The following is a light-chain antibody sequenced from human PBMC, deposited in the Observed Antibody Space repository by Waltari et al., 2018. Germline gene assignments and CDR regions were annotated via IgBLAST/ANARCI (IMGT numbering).Light chain of an antibody. CDR1: QWVTSSY. CDR2: AAS. J-gene: IGKJ4*01. V-gene: IGKV3-20*01. Sequence: EIVLTQSPDTLSLSSGERATLSCRASQWVTSSYLAWYQQKPGQAPRLLIYAASARATGIPDRFSGSGSGTDFTLTISRLEPEDFAVYFCQQYGSSLVTFGGGTEVEIK. CDR3: QQYGSSLVT.